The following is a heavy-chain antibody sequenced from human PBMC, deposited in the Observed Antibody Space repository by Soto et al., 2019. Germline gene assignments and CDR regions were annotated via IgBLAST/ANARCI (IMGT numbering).Heavy chain of an antibody. CDR1: GSSINSSGYY. D-gene: IGHD3-3*02. CDR3: ARLPSRHLVDY. V-gene: IGHV4-39*01. Sequence: PSETLSLTCTVSGSSINSSGYYWGWIRQPPGKGLEWIGSMFYGVSTYYNPSLKSRVTVSVDTSKNQFSLNLRSVTAADTAVYYCARLPSRHLVDYWGRGTLVTVSS. CDR2: MFYGVST. J-gene: IGHJ4*02.